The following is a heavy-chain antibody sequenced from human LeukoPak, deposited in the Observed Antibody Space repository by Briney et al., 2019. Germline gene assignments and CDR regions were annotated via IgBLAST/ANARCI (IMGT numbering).Heavy chain of an antibody. CDR2: IKQDGSEK. J-gene: IGHJ4*02. Sequence: GGSLRLSCAASGFTFSSYWMCWVRQAPGKGLEWVANIKQDGSEKYYVDSVKGRFTISRDNAKNSLYLQMNSLRAEDTAVYYCASEPYYDSSGYSDYWGQGTLVTVSS. V-gene: IGHV3-7*01. CDR3: ASEPYYDSSGYSDY. D-gene: IGHD3-22*01. CDR1: GFTFSSYW.